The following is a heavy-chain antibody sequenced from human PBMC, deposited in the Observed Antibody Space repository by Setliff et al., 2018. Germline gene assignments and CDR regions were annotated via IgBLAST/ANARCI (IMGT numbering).Heavy chain of an antibody. J-gene: IGHJ4*02. V-gene: IGHV3-66*01. Sequence: GVLSLSCAASGFTVNTNYMTWVRQAPGKGLEWVSITXRDGSTYYAESVKGRFTLSRDSTKNTLSLQMNSLRVEDTAFYYCGTNSDSMHYIDFWGQGTLVTV. CDR3: GTNSDSMHYIDF. D-gene: IGHD2-8*01. CDR2: TXRDGST. CDR1: GFTVNTNY.